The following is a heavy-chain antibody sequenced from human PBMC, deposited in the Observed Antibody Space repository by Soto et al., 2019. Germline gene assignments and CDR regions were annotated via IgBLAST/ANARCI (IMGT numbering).Heavy chain of an antibody. V-gene: IGHV1-69*02. CDR2: IIPILGIA. J-gene: IGHJ4*02. CDR3: ARAGTAGNVAVATY. CDR1: GGTFSSYT. Sequence: SVKVSCKASGGTFSSYTISWVRQAPGQGLEWMGKIIPILGIANYAQKYQGRVTITADKSTSTAYMELSSLRSEDTAVYYCARAGTAGNVAVATYWGQGTLVTVSS. D-gene: IGHD6-19*01.